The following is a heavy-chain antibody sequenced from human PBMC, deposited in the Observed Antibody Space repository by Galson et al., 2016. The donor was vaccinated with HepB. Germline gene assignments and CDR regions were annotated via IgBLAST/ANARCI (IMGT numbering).Heavy chain of an antibody. CDR1: DASISSTNW. D-gene: IGHD1/OR15-1a*01. CDR3: ARHLTTPGTRGFDS. J-gene: IGHJ4*02. V-gene: IGHV4-4*01. CDR2: MHHGGSS. Sequence: TLSLTCAVSDASISSTNWWSWVRQPPGEGLEWIGEMHHGGSSHYNPSLQSRVTISLDISKNQFSLQLSSVTAADTAVYFCARHLTTPGTRGFDSWGRGKLVTVSS.